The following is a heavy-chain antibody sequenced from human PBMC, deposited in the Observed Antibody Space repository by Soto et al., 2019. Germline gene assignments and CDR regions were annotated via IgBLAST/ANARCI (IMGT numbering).Heavy chain of an antibody. CDR3: AKEAVSGWYYFDY. V-gene: IGHV3-23*01. D-gene: IGHD6-19*01. CDR1: GFTFSSYA. Sequence: GGSLRLSCAASGFTFSSYAMSWVRQAPGKGLEWVSTISASGGSTYYADSLKGRFTISRDNSKNTLFLQMSSQRAEDTAVYYCAKEAVSGWYYFDYWGPGTLVTVSS. J-gene: IGHJ4*02. CDR2: ISASGGST.